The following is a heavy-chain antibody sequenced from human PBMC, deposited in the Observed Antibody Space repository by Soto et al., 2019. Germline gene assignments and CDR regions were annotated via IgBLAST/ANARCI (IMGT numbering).Heavy chain of an antibody. J-gene: IGHJ4*02. Sequence: EVPLVESGGGLVQPGGSLRLSCAASGFTFSSYSMNWVRQAPGKGLEWVSYISSSSSTIHYADSVKGRFTSATDEAKNSLDLQISSLRAEDTAVYYGARELKGYYFDYWGQVSLFTFAS. CDR3: ARELKGYYFDY. CDR2: ISSSSSTI. V-gene: IGHV3-48*01. CDR1: GFTFSSYS.